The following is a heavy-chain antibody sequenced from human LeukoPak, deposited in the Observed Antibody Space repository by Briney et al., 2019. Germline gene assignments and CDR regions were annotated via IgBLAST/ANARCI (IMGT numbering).Heavy chain of an antibody. CDR1: GGSISSGGYY. CDR3: ARASKGMIVVVPKIDY. CDR2: IYYSGST. Sequence: SETLSLTCTVSGGSISSGGYYWSWIRQHPGQGLEWIGYIYYSGSTYYNPSLKSRVTISVDTSKNQFSLKLSSVTAADTAVYYCARASKGMIVVVPKIDYWGQGTLVTVSS. J-gene: IGHJ4*02. D-gene: IGHD3-22*01. V-gene: IGHV4-31*03.